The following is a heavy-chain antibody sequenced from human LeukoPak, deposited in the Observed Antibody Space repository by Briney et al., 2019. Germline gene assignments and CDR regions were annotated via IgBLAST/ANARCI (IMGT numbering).Heavy chain of an antibody. D-gene: IGHD1-26*01. V-gene: IGHV1-46*01. CDR3: ARDAPFIVGATQIPHGAFDI. J-gene: IGHJ3*02. Sequence: ASVKVSCKASGYTFTSYYMHWVRQAPGQGLEWMGIINPSGGSTSYAQKFQGRVTMTRDTSTSTVYMELSSLRSEDTAVYYCARDAPFIVGATQIPHGAFDIWGQGTMVTVSS. CDR1: GYTFTSYY. CDR2: INPSGGST.